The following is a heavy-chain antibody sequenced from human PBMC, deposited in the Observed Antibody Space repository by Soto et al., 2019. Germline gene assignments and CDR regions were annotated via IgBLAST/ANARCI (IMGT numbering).Heavy chain of an antibody. Sequence: ASVKVSCKTSVYSFTDYKLHWVRQAPGQGLEWMGWVDPNGGGSNSAQKFQGSVTMTWDTSITTAYLDLTRLTTNDTATYFCATWVDYGDFEGFDFWGQGTLVTVS. CDR1: VYSFTDYK. CDR3: ATWVDYGDFEGFDF. V-gene: IGHV1-2*04. CDR2: VDPNGGGS. J-gene: IGHJ4*02. D-gene: IGHD4-17*01.